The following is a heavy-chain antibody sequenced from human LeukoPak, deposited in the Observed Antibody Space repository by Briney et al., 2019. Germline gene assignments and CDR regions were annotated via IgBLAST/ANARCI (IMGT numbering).Heavy chain of an antibody. V-gene: IGHV1-2*02. J-gene: IGHJ5*02. CDR2: INPNSGGT. D-gene: IGHD6-19*01. Sequence: GASVKVSCKASGYTFTSYGISWVRQAPGQGLEWMGWINPNSGGTNFAQKFQGRVTMTRDTSISTAYMELSRLRSDDTAVYYCAREKRVAGSRGGFDPWGQGTLVTVSS. CDR3: AREKRVAGSRGGFDP. CDR1: GYTFTSYG.